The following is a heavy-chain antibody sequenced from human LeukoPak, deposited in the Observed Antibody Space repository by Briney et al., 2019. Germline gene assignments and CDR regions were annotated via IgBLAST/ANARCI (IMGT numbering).Heavy chain of an antibody. V-gene: IGHV1-69*04. CDR1: GGTFSSYA. Sequence: ASVKVSCKASGGTFSSYAISWVRQASGQGLEWMGRIIPILGIANYAQKFQGRVTITADKSTSTAYMELSSLRAEDTAVYYCARVRYYYDSSGYYHRYFDYWGQGTLVTVSS. D-gene: IGHD3-22*01. J-gene: IGHJ4*02. CDR2: IIPILGIA. CDR3: ARVRYYYDSSGYYHRYFDY.